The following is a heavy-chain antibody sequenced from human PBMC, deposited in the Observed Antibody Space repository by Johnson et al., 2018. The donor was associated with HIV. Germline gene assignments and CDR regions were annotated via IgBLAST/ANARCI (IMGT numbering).Heavy chain of an antibody. CDR2: IWYDGSNK. CDR3: AKDGEYSSPGAFDI. V-gene: IGHV3-33*06. Sequence: QVQLVESGGGVVQPGRSLRLSCAASGFTFSSYGMHWVRQAPGKGLEWVAVIWYDGSNKYYADSVKGRFTIYRDNSKNTLYLQMNSLRAEDTAVYYCAKDGEYSSPGAFDIWGQGTMVTVSS. D-gene: IGHD6-6*01. J-gene: IGHJ3*02. CDR1: GFTFSSYG.